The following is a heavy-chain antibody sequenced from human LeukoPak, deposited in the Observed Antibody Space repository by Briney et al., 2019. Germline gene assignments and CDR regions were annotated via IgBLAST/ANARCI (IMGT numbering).Heavy chain of an antibody. CDR1: GFTFSNHG. D-gene: IGHD5-18*01. J-gene: IGHJ4*02. CDR2: ISNNGDRT. CDR3: ARWIGYSYGVDY. V-gene: IGHV3-64*01. Sequence: GGSLRLSCAASGFTFSNHGMHWVRQAPGKGLEHVSAISNNGDRTYYANSVKGRFTISRDNSKNTLSLQMGSLRAEDMAVYYCARWIGYSYGVDYWGQGTLVTVSS.